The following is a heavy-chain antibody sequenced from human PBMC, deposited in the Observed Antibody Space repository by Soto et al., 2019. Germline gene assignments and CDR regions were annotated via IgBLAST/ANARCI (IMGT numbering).Heavy chain of an antibody. CDR3: ARYIYGQGFQA. D-gene: IGHD3-3*02. CDR1: GDIFTNFD. Sequence: QVQLVQPGAEVRKPGASVKVSCKASGDIFTNFDFNWVRQATGQGLEWIGWMRANSGDTGHDQKFQVRVRMTRDTSMSTAYMELSSLRAEDTAVYYCARYIYGQGFQAWGQGTLVFVSS. J-gene: IGHJ5*02. CDR2: MRANSGDT. V-gene: IGHV1-8*01.